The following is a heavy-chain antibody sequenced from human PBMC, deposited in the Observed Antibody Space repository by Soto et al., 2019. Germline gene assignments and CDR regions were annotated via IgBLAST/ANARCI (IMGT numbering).Heavy chain of an antibody. CDR3: ARIGDGNQRPFDY. D-gene: IGHD6-25*01. CDR1: GYTFSSYT. CDR2: IIPVFNSA. Sequence: QVRLVQSGAEVKKPGSSVKVSCKASGYTFSSYTINWVRQAPGQGLELMGGIIPVFNSATYAQKFKGRVTITADESTSTAYLELRSLRSEDTAVYYCARIGDGNQRPFDYWGQGTLVTVSS. V-gene: IGHV1-69*01. J-gene: IGHJ4*02.